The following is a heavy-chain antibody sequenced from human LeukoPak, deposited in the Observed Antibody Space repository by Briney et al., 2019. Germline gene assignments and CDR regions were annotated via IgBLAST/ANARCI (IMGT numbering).Heavy chain of an antibody. CDR1: GGSISSYY. CDR3: ARDPYCSSTSCYGQGYYYYYGMDV. Sequence: SETLSLTCTVSGGSISSYYWSWIRQPPGKGLEWIGEINHSGSTNYNPSLKSRVTISVDTSKNQFSLKLSSVTAADTAVYYCARDPYCSSTSCYGQGYYYYYGMDVWGQGTTVTVSS. D-gene: IGHD2-2*01. J-gene: IGHJ6*02. CDR2: INHSGST. V-gene: IGHV4-34*01.